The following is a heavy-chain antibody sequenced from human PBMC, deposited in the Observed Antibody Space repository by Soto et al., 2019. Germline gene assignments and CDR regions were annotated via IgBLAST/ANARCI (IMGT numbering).Heavy chain of an antibody. D-gene: IGHD3-9*01. J-gene: IGHJ4*02. CDR3: TKGAERTVQRFLDWVCGH. CDR1: GYTLIMYY. V-gene: IGHV1-46*01. Sequence: ASVKVSCKASGYTLIMYYIHWMRQAPGQGLEWMGLINPSGGSTTYAQKFQGRVTMTRDKSISTAYLQWNSLQASDTATYYCTKGAERTVQRFLDWVCGHWGQGTPVTVSS. CDR2: INPSGGST.